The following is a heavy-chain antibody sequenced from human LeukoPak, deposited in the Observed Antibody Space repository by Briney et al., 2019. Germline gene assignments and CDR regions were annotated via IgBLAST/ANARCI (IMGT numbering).Heavy chain of an antibody. Sequence: SETLSLTCTVSGGSISSNNYYWGWIRQPPGKGLEWIGSIYFSGSTYYSPSLESRVTISIDTSKNQFSLKLSSVTAADTAVYYCARHVYDFWSGYYYYYMDVWGKGTTVTVSS. V-gene: IGHV4-39*01. CDR3: ARHVYDFWSGYYYYYMDV. D-gene: IGHD3-3*01. J-gene: IGHJ6*03. CDR1: GGSISSNNYY. CDR2: IYFSGST.